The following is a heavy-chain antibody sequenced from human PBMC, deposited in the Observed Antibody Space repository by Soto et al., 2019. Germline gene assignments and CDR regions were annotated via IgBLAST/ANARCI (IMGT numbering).Heavy chain of an antibody. CDR1: GYTFTTYP. CDR2: INAGNGDT. Sequence: QVQLVQSGPEAKKPGASVKVSCEASGYTFTTYPIHWVRQAPGQSLEWLGWINAGNGDTKYSEKFQGRVTITTDTYTGTANMEVISLRSEDTAVYYCARGRRYSEDISGHLGQGTLVNVSS. CDR3: ARGRRYSEDISGH. D-gene: IGHD3-22*01. V-gene: IGHV1-3*01. J-gene: IGHJ1*01.